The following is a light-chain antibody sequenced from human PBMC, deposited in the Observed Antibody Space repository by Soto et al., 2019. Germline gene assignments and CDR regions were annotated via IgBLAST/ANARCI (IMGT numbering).Light chain of an antibody. CDR2: GAF. Sequence: EIVLTQSPGTLSLSPGERATLSCRASQIIGTNLAWYQQKPGQAPRLLIYGAFIRAPGFPVRFRGTGSGSEFTLTISSLQTEDGALYYCQQYDKWPYTFGQGTNLEIK. V-gene: IGKV3-15*01. CDR3: QQYDKWPYT. J-gene: IGKJ2*01. CDR1: QIIGTN.